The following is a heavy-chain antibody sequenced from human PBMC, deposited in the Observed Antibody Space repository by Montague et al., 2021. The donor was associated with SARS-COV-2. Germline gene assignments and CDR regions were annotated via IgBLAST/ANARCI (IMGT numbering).Heavy chain of an antibody. D-gene: IGHD4-23*01. CDR1: GFSFSDYW. J-gene: IGHJ6*02. CDR3: AREPGSVDGMDV. Sequence: SLRLSCAASGFSFSDYWMHLFRQAPGKGLEWVPRINTDGSNSYYTDSVKGRFTISRDNAKNTLYLQMNSLRAEDTAVYYCAREPGSVDGMDVWGQGTTITVSS. V-gene: IGHV3-74*01. CDR2: INTDGSNS.